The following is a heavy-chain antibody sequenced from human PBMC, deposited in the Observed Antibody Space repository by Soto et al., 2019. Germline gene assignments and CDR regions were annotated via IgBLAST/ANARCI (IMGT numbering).Heavy chain of an antibody. D-gene: IGHD3-3*01. CDR2: IYHSGST. CDR3: ARSLIWSVYGMDV. V-gene: IGHV4-30-2*01. Sequence: SGTLSLTCAVSGGSISSGGYSWSWIRQPPGKGLEWIGYIYHSGSTYYNPSLKSRVTISVDRSKNQFSLKLSSVTAADTAVYYCARSLIWSVYGMDVWGQGTTVTVSS. CDR1: GGSISSGGYS. J-gene: IGHJ6*02.